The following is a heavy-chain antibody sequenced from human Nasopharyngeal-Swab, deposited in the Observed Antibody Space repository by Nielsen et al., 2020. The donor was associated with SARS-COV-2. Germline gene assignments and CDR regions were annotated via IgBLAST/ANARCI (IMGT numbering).Heavy chain of an antibody. CDR1: GYTFTSYG. V-gene: IGHV1-18*01. CDR2: ISAYNGNT. D-gene: IGHD4-11*01. CDR3: AVTTVTTSSYYYYYGMDV. Sequence: ASVKVSCKASGYTFTSYGISWVRQDPGQGLEWMGWISAYNGNTNYAQNLQGRVTMTTDTSTSTAYMELRSLRSDDTAVYYCAVTTVTTSSYYYYYGMDVWGQGTTVTVSS. J-gene: IGHJ6*02.